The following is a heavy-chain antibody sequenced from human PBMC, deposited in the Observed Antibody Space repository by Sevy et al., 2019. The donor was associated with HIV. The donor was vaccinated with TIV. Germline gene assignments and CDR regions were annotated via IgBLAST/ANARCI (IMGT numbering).Heavy chain of an antibody. CDR2: IYYSGRT. CDR3: ARGAPYYYYGMDV. CDR1: GDSISGYY. V-gene: IGHV4-59*01. Sequence: SETLSLTCTVSGDSISGYYWSWIRQPPGKGLEWIGYIYYSGRTNYNPSLKSRVTISEDTSKNQLSLKLSSGTAADTAVYYCARGAPYYYYGMDVWGQGTTVTVSS. J-gene: IGHJ6*02.